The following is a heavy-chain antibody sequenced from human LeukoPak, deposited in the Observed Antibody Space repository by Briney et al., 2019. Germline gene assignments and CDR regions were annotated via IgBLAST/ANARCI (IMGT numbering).Heavy chain of an antibody. J-gene: IGHJ4*02. V-gene: IGHV3-30*01. CDR2: ISYDGTNK. CDR1: GFNFRSYA. CDR3: AREEGVVVVPAARYLDY. D-gene: IGHD2-2*01. Sequence: GGSLRLSCAASGFNFRSYAMNWVRQAPGKGLEWVALISYDGTNKYYADSVKGRFTISRDNSKNTLDLQMNSLRNEDTAVYYCAREEGVVVVPAARYLDYWGQGTLVTVSS.